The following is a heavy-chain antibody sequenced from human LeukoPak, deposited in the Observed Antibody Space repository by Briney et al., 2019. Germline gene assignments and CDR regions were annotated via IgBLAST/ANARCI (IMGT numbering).Heavy chain of an antibody. Sequence: PSETLSLTCAVYGGSFSGYYWSWIRQPPGKGLEWIGEINHSGSTNYNSSLKSRVTISVDTSKNQFSLKLSSVTAADTAVYYCARGITSSSSHNWFDPWGQGTLVTVSS. CDR1: GGSFSGYY. D-gene: IGHD6-6*01. J-gene: IGHJ5*02. V-gene: IGHV4-34*01. CDR2: INHSGST. CDR3: ARGITSSSSHNWFDP.